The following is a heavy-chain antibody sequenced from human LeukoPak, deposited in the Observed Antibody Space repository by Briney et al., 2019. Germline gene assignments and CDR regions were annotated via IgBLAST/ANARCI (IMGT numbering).Heavy chain of an antibody. V-gene: IGHV3-23*01. CDR1: GFTFGSYA. CDR3: AKELGYCSGGSCPFDY. Sequence: GGSLRLSCAASGFTFGSYAMSWVRQAPGKGLEWVSAVSGNGASTYYADSVKGRFTISRDNSKNTLYLQMNSLRAEDTAVYYCAKELGYCSGGSCPFDYWGQGTLVTVSS. CDR2: VSGNGAST. D-gene: IGHD2-15*01. J-gene: IGHJ4*02.